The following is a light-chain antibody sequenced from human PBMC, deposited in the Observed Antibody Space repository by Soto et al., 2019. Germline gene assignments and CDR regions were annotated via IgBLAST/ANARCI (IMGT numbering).Light chain of an antibody. V-gene: IGKV3-11*01. CDR2: DAS. CDR1: QSVSSY. CDR3: QHRSEWPVS. J-gene: IGKJ5*01. Sequence: EIVLTQSPATLSLSPWERATLSWRASQSVSSYLAWYQQKPGQAPRLPISDASNRATGIPARFSGSGSGTDFTLTISSLEPEDFAVYYCQHRSEWPVSFGQGTRLEIK.